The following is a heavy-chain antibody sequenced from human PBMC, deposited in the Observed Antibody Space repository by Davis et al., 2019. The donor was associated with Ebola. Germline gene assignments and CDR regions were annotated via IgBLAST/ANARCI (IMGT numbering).Heavy chain of an antibody. CDR3: ARRPLGSTSLYYYYYGMDV. D-gene: IGHD2-2*01. Sequence: MPSETLSLTCAVYGGSFSGYYWSWIRQPPGKGLEWIGYIYYSGSTYYNPSLKSRVTISVDTSKNQFSLKLSSVTAADTAVYYCARRPLGSTSLYYYYYGMDVWGQGTTVTVSS. V-gene: IGHV4-34*09. J-gene: IGHJ6*02. CDR2: IYYSGST. CDR1: GGSFSGYY.